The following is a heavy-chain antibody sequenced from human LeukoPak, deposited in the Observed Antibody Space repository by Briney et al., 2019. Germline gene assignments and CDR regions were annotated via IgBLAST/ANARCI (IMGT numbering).Heavy chain of an antibody. J-gene: IGHJ4*02. CDR1: GYTFTGYY. D-gene: IGHD3-3*01. Sequence: ASVKVSCKASGYTFTGYYMHWVRQAPGQGLEWMGWINPNSGGTNYAKKFQGRVTMTRDTSISTAYMELSRLRSDDTAVYYCARGTIFGVVSPDYWGQGTLVTVSS. CDR3: ARGTIFGVVSPDY. V-gene: IGHV1-2*02. CDR2: INPNSGGT.